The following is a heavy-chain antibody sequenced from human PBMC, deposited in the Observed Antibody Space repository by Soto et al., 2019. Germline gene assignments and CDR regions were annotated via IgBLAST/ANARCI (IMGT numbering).Heavy chain of an antibody. V-gene: IGHV1-69*13. D-gene: IGHD1-26*01. CDR3: ASIERRGGRYQRGAFDI. CDR2: IIPIFGTA. CDR1: GGTFSSYA. Sequence: SVKVSCKASGGTFSSYAISWVRQAPGQGLEWMGGIIPIFGTANYAQKFQGRVTITADESTSTAYMELSSLRSEDTAVYYCASIERRGGRYQRGAFDIWGQGTMVTVSS. J-gene: IGHJ3*02.